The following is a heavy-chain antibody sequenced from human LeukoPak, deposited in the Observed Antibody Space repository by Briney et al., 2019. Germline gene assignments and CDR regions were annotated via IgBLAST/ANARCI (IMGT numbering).Heavy chain of an antibody. J-gene: IGHJ3*02. CDR2: IFHTGTA. Sequence: PSETLSLTCAVSGGSIGKIDWWSWVRQPPGKGLEWVGEIFHTGTANYNPSLKSRLTISVDTSKNQFSLRLNSVTAADTAVYYCAREGVDTAMVPTDAFDIWGQGTMVTVSS. D-gene: IGHD5-18*01. CDR1: GGSIGKIDW. V-gene: IGHV4-4*02. CDR3: AREGVDTAMVPTDAFDI.